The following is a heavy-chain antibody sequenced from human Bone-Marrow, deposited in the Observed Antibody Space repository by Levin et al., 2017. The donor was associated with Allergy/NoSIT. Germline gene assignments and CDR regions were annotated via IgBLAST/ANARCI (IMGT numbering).Heavy chain of an antibody. D-gene: IGHD5-12*01. CDR3: ARDKGSGYGLDAFDI. CDR2: IKQDGSEK. V-gene: IGHV3-7*04. J-gene: IGHJ3*02. CDR1: GFTFSSYW. Sequence: GGSLRLSCAASGFTFSSYWMSWVRQAPGKGLEWVANIKQDGSEKYYVDSVKGRFTISRDNAKNSLYLQMNSLRAEDTAVYYCARDKGSGYGLDAFDIWGQGTMVTVSS.